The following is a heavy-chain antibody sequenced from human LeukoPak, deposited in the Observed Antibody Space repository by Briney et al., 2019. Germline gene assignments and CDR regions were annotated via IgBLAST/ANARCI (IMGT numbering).Heavy chain of an antibody. CDR2: INTDGSSI. CDR3: ARGGSGSLEPPLDY. J-gene: IGHJ4*02. CDR1: GFIFSSYW. V-gene: IGHV3-74*01. Sequence: GGSLRLSCAASGFIFSSYWMHWVRQAPGKGLVRVSRINTDGSSISYADSVKGRFTISRDNAKNTLYLQMNSLRAEDTAVYYCARGGSGSLEPPLDYWGQGTLVTVSS. D-gene: IGHD1-26*01.